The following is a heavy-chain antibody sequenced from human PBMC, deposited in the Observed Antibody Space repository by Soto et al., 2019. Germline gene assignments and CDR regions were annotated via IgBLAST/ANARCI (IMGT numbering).Heavy chain of an antibody. J-gene: IGHJ5*02. CDR3: ARALAVAATSWFDP. CDR2: TYYRSKWYN. V-gene: IGHV6-1*01. D-gene: IGHD6-19*01. CDR1: GDSVASNSAA. Sequence: TLSLTCAISGDSVASNSAAWNWIRQSPSRGLEWLGRTYYRSKWYNDYAVSVKSRITINPGTSKNQFSLQLNSVTPEDTAVYYCARALAVAATSWFDPWGQGTLVTVSS.